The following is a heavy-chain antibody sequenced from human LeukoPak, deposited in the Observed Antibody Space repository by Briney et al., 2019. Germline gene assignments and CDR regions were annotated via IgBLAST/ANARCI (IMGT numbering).Heavy chain of an antibody. Sequence: GGSLRLSCAASGFTFSSCAMTWVRQSPGKGLEWVSSISGSGATTYYADSEKGRFTISRDNSNNTVYLQMNSLRAEDTAVYYCAKDQSRVGASDPFDYWGQGMQVGVFS. CDR2: ISGSGATT. V-gene: IGHV3-23*01. CDR3: AKDQSRVGASDPFDY. D-gene: IGHD1-26*01. J-gene: IGHJ4*02. CDR1: GFTFSSCA.